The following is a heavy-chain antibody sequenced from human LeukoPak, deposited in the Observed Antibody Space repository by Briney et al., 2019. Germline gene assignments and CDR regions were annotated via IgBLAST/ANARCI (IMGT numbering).Heavy chain of an antibody. Sequence: GGSLRLSCAASGFTFSSYWMSWVRQAPGKGLEWVANIKQDGSEKYYVDSVKGRFTISRDNAENSLYLQMNSLRAEDTAVYYCARDFSYYDILTGYALDYGMDVWGQGTTVTVSS. CDR1: GFTFSSYW. J-gene: IGHJ6*02. CDR3: ARDFSYYDILTGYALDYGMDV. D-gene: IGHD3-9*01. V-gene: IGHV3-7*04. CDR2: IKQDGSEK.